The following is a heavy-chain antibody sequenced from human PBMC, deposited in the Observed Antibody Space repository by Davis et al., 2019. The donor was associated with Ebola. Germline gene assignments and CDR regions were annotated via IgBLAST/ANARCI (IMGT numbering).Heavy chain of an antibody. CDR2: ISISSGFT. CDR1: GFSFSGYY. CDR3: ARGPRKMATTNFDY. J-gene: IGHJ4*02. V-gene: IGHV3-11*06. Sequence: PGGSLRLSCAASGFSFSGYYMSWIRQAPGKGLEWVSSISISSGFTNYADSVKGRFTISRDNAKNSLYLQMTSLRAEDTAVYYCARGPRKMATTNFDYWGQGTLVTVSS. D-gene: IGHD5-24*01.